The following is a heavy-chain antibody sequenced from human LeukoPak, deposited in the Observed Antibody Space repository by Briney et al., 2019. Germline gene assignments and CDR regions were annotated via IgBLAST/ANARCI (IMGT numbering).Heavy chain of an antibody. V-gene: IGHV3-23*01. CDR1: GFTFSSHA. J-gene: IGHJ4*02. CDR2: ISGGGGST. D-gene: IGHD6-6*01. Sequence: GGSLRLSCAASGFTFSSHAMSWVRQAPGKGLEWVSVISGGGGSTNYADSVKGRFTISRDNAKNSLYLQMNSLRAEDTAVYYCAREYSSSSGRSFDYWGQGTLVTVSS. CDR3: AREYSSSSGRSFDY.